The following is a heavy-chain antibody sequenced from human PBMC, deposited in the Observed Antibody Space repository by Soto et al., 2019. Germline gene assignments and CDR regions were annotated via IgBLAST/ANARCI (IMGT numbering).Heavy chain of an antibody. CDR3: ARPLGTGFSYNYGMDV. CDR2: ITSNSDYT. V-gene: IGHV3-11*03. Sequence: GGSLRLSCAASGFTFKDYYMAWIRQAPGKGLEWVSYITSNSDYTNYADSVKGRFTISRDNAKSSLWLQMSSLTVEDTAVYYCARPLGTGFSYNYGMDVWGQGTTVTVS. CDR1: GFTFKDYY. J-gene: IGHJ6*02. D-gene: IGHD3-9*01.